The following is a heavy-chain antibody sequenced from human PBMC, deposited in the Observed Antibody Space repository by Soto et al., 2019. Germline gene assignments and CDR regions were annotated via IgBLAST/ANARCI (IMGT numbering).Heavy chain of an antibody. V-gene: IGHV3-48*03. CDR2: IHPGGQTI. Sequence: EVQLVESGGGLVQPGGSLRLSCAASGFTFSSSEMYWVRQAPGKGLEWISYIHPGGQTIFYAESVKGRFTISRDNAKNSVYLQMNSLRAECTAVYYCARRGSRWGRGTKVTVSS. CDR1: GFTFSSSE. J-gene: IGHJ3*01. D-gene: IGHD2-15*01. CDR3: ARRGSR.